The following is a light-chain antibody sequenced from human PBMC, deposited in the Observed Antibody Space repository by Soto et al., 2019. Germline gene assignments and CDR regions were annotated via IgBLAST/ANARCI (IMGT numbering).Light chain of an antibody. CDR1: QGLSRF. V-gene: IGKV3D-11*01. J-gene: IGKJ5*01. CDR3: QQRSNWIT. Sequence: EIVLTQSPATLSLSPGERATLSCRASQGLSRFLAWYQHKPGQAPRLLIYDASNRATGIPARFSGSGPGTDFTLTISSREPEDFAVHYCQQRSNWITFGQGTRLEIK. CDR2: DAS.